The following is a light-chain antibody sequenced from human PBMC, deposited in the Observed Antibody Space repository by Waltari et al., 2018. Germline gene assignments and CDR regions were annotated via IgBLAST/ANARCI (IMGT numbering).Light chain of an antibody. CDR1: ESVTIDY. CDR2: GEF. V-gene: IGKV3-20*01. CDR3: QQYGAAPWT. Sequence: IVLTQSLGTLSLSPGERATLSCRASESVTIDYLAWYKQKPGKAPRLLIPGEFRKSTGIPDRFSGSGSGTDFTLTISRLEPEDFAVYHCQQYGAAPWTFGQGTKVEIK. J-gene: IGKJ1*01.